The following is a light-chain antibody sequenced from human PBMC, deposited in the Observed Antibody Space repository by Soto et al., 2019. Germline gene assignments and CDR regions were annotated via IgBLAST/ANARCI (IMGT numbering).Light chain of an antibody. V-gene: IGKV1-39*01. CDR3: QQTYSPPYT. J-gene: IGKJ2*01. CDR2: ATS. Sequence: DIQMTQFPSALSASVGDRVTITCRASQSIKRYLNWYQQRPGKAPKLLIYATSSLHSGVPSRFTGSGSGTDFTLTISSLQPEDFGTFYCQQTYSPPYTFGRGTKLEIK. CDR1: QSIKRY.